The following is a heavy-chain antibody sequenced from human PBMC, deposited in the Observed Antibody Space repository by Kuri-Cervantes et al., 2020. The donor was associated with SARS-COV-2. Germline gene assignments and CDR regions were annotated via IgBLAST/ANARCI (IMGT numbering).Heavy chain of an antibody. J-gene: IGHJ6*03. CDR3: ARVAGEGPIYYYYMDV. Sequence: GGSLRLSCAASGFTFSSYSMNWVRQAPGKGLEWVSSISSSSSYIYYADSVKGRFTISRESGESSLYLHMNSLRDDDTAVYYCARVAGEGPIYYYYMDVWGKGTAVTVSS. CDR2: ISSSSSYI. V-gene: IGHV3-21*01. D-gene: IGHD2-21*01. CDR1: GFTFSSYS.